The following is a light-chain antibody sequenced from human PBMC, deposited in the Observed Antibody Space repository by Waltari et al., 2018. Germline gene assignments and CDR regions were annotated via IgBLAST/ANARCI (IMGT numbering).Light chain of an antibody. V-gene: IGKV2-28*01. CDR3: MQALQTPIT. CDR1: QSLLHSNGYNY. J-gene: IGKJ5*01. CDR2: FGS. Sequence: DIMMTQSPLSLPVTPGEPASISCRSNQSLLHSNGYNYLDWYLQKQGQSPQILIYFGSDRAYGVPDRFSDSGSGTDFTLKIRRVEAEDFGVYFCMQALQTPITFGQGTRLEIK.